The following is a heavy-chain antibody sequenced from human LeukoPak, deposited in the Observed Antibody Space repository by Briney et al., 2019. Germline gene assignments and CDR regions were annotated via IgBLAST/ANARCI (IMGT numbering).Heavy chain of an antibody. Sequence: SETLSLTCAVSGGSISSGGYSWSWIRQPPGKGLEWIGYIYHSGSTYYNPSLKSRVTISVDRSKNQFSLKLSSVTAADTAVYYCARGTSNWFDPWGQGTLVTVSS. CDR1: GGSISSGGYS. CDR2: IYHSGST. V-gene: IGHV4-30-2*01. J-gene: IGHJ5*02. CDR3: ARGTSNWFDP. D-gene: IGHD2-2*01.